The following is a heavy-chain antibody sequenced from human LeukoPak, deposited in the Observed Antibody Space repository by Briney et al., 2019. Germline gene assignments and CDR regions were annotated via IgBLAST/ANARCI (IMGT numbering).Heavy chain of an antibody. V-gene: IGHV3-48*01. CDR3: ARDYKYAFDN. D-gene: IGHD5-24*01. CDR2: IGIDSGNT. J-gene: IGHJ4*02. CDR1: GFTFSDYS. Sequence: GGSLRLSCAASGFTFSDYSMNWVRQAPGKGLEWISYIGIDSGNTNYADSVKGRSTISGDKAKNSLYLQMNSLRVEDTAVYYCARDYKYAFDNWGQGTLVTVSS.